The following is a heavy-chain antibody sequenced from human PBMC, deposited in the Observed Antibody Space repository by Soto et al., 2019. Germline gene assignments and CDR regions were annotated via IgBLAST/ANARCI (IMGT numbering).Heavy chain of an antibody. V-gene: IGHV4-39*01. Sequence: SEPLSLPCHVSGGSLCSSNHYWDWIRQPPGKGPVWIERIHYSGSTYYNRSLKRRVNISVDTSKNQISLKLSSVAAADTAVYYCARCELEPTNNDAFHIGRQETMVTVS. CDR2: IHYSGST. D-gene: IGHD1-1*01. CDR3: ARCELEPTNNDAFHI. CDR1: GGSLCSSNHY. J-gene: IGHJ3*02.